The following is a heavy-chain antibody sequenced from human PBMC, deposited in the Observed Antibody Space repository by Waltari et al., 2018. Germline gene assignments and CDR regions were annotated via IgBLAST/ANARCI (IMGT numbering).Heavy chain of an antibody. CDR2: SRSKANSYAT. CDR3: ARAYYGDRT. D-gene: IGHD4-17*01. V-gene: IGHV3-72*01. J-gene: IGHJ5*02. Sequence: EVQLVESGGGLVQPGGSLRLSCVVSGFTFIDHYMDWVRQAPGKGLEWVGRSRSKANSYATDYAAPVQGRFTISRDDSKNSLYLQMNSLKTEDTAVYYCARAYYGDRTWGQGTLVTVSS. CDR1: GFTFIDHY.